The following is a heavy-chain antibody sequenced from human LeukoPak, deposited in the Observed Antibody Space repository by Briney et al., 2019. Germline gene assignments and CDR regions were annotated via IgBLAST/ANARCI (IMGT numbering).Heavy chain of an antibody. CDR1: GFTFSSYP. D-gene: IGHD2-8*01. CDR3: ARKMDYFDY. V-gene: IGHV3-48*01. CDR2: ISSSSSTI. Sequence: GGSLRLSCAASGFTFSSYPINWVRQAPGKGLEWISYISSSSSTIYYADSVKGRFTISRDNAKNSLYLQMNSLRAEDTAVYYCARKMDYFDYWGQGTLVTVSS. J-gene: IGHJ4*02.